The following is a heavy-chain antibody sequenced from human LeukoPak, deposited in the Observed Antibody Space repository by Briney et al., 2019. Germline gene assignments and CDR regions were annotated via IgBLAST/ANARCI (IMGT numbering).Heavy chain of an antibody. D-gene: IGHD6-13*01. CDR2: ISSSGSTI. CDR3: ARVLREYSSSWYREYYYYYMDV. V-gene: IGHV3-48*03. CDR1: GFTFSSYE. Sequence: GGSLRLSCAASGFTFSSYEMNWVRQAPGKGLEWVSYISSSGSTIYYADSVKGRFTISRDNSKNTLYLQMNSLRAEDTAVYYCARVLREYSSSWYREYYYYYMDVWGKGTTVTISS. J-gene: IGHJ6*03.